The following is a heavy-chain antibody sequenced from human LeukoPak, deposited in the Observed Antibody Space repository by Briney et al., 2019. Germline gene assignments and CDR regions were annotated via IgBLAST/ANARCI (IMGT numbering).Heavy chain of an antibody. J-gene: IGHJ3*02. CDR1: GYTFTGYY. Sequence: ASVKVSCKASGYTFTGYYMHWVRQAPGQGLEWMGWINPNSGGTNYAQKFQGRVTMTRDTSISTAYMELSRLRSDDTAVYYCARDRRAAAGTGDAFDIWGQGTMVTVSS. CDR3: ARDRRAAAGTGDAFDI. V-gene: IGHV1-2*02. D-gene: IGHD6-13*01. CDR2: INPNSGGT.